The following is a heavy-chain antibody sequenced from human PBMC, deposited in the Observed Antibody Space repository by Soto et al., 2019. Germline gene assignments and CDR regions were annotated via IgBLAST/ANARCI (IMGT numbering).Heavy chain of an antibody. CDR2: ISAYNGNT. D-gene: IGHD2-8*01. CDR1: GYTFTSYG. CDR3: ARDGKDIVIMVYATGFDY. Sequence: ASVKVSCKASGYTFTSYGISWVRHAPGQGLEWMGWISAYNGNTNYAQKLQGRVTMTTDTSTSTAYMELRSLRSDDTAVYYCARDGKDIVIMVYATGFDYWGQGTLVTVS. V-gene: IGHV1-18*01. J-gene: IGHJ4*02.